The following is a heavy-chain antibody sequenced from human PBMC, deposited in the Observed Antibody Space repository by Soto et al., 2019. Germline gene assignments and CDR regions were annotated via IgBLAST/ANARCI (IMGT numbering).Heavy chain of an antibody. Sequence: PSETLSLSCTVSWGSISSSSYYSRWIRQLPGKGLEWRGCIYYSGSTYYNPSLKSRVTISVDPSKNQFSLKLSSVTAAHTAVYYCARHVGRAAMVRGVFDYWGQGTLVPVSS. CDR2: IYYSGST. CDR1: WGSISSSSYY. D-gene: IGHD3-10*01. J-gene: IGHJ4*02. V-gene: IGHV4-39*01. CDR3: ARHVGRAAMVRGVFDY.